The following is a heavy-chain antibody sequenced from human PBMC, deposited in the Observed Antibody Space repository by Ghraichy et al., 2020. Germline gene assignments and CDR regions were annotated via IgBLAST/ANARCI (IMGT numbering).Heavy chain of an antibody. Sequence: RQPPGKALEWLALIYWDDDKRYSPSLRSRLTITQDSSKNQVVLTMTNVYPVDPATYYFVHKVARYSRRIRYFDHWGQGTLVSVAS. CDR3: VHKVARYSRRIRYFDH. D-gene: IGHD1-26*01. V-gene: IGHV2-5*02. CDR2: IYWDDDK. J-gene: IGHJ4*02.